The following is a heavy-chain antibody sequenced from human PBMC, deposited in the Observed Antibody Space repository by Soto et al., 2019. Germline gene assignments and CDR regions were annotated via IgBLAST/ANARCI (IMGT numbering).Heavy chain of an antibody. CDR3: VRQPYGAYRYFLDN. J-gene: IGHJ4*02. CDR1: NGSVSSPLSY. V-gene: IGHV4-39*01. D-gene: IGHD5-18*01. CDR2: IYFSGIT. Sequence: SETLSLTCSVSNGSVSSPLSYWGWIRQPPGKRPQWIGVIYFSGITSYNPSLKSRVTISVDTSNNQFSLELSSVTATDTAVYYCVRQPYGAYRYFLDNWGPGTPVTVSS.